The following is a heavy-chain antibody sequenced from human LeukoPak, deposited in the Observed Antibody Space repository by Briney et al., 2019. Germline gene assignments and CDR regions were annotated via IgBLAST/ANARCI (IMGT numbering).Heavy chain of an antibody. CDR2: ISAYNGNT. D-gene: IGHD3-3*01. V-gene: IGHV1-18*01. J-gene: IGHJ5*02. Sequence: ASVKVSCKASGGTFSSYAISWVRQAPGQGLEWMGWISAYNGNTNYAQKLQGRVTMTTDTSTSTAYMELRSLRSDDTAVYYCARAREVTIFGELNWFDPWGQGTLVTVSS. CDR3: ARAREVTIFGELNWFDP. CDR1: GGTFSSYA.